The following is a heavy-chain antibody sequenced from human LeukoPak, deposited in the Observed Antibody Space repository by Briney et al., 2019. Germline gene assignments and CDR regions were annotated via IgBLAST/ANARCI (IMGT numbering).Heavy chain of an antibody. D-gene: IGHD1-7*01. V-gene: IGHV3-30*02. CDR1: GFTFSIYG. CDR2: IWYDGSNE. Sequence: PGGSLRLSCAASGFTFSIYGMHWVRQAPGKGLEWVTFIWYDGSNEYYADSVKGRFSISKDNSKNTVFLQMNSLRAEDTAVYYCAKGKGRLGTFQSDFDYWGQGSLVTVSS. J-gene: IGHJ4*02. CDR3: AKGKGRLGTFQSDFDY.